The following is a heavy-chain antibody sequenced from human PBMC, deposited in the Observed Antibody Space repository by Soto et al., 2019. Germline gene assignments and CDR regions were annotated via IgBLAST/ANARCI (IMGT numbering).Heavy chain of an antibody. CDR2: IIPIFGTA. CDR1: GGTFSSYA. J-gene: IGHJ6*02. D-gene: IGHD6-13*01. Sequence: QVQLVQSGAEVKKPGSSVKVSCKASGGTFSSYAISWVRQAPGQGLEWMGGIIPIFGTANYAQKFQGRVTITADESTSTAYMELSSLRSEDTAVYYCARVGIAAAGPYYSYGMDVWGQGTTVTVSS. CDR3: ARVGIAAAGPYYSYGMDV. V-gene: IGHV1-69*12.